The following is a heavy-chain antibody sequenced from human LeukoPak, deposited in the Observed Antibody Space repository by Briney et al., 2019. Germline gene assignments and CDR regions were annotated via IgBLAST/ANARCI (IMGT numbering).Heavy chain of an antibody. CDR3: ARDGASIVDDTRLDY. D-gene: IGHD1-26*01. CDR1: GFTFSSYW. V-gene: IGHV3-7*01. CDR2: IKQDGSEK. J-gene: IGHJ4*02. Sequence: PGGSLRLSCAASGFTFSSYWMSWVRQAPGKGLEWVANIKQDGSEKYYVDSVKGRFTISRDNAKNSLYLQMNSLRAEDTAVYYCARDGASIVDDTRLDYWGQGTLVTVSS.